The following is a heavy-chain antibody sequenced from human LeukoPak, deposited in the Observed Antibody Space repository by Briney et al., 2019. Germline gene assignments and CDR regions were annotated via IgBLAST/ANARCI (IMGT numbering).Heavy chain of an antibody. Sequence: GGSLRLSCAAAGFTFSDYGMNWVRQAPGKGLEWVSRINSDGSSTSYADSVKGRFTISRDNAKNTLYLQMNSLRAEDTAVYYCARVGSSSAFDYWGQGTLVTVSS. D-gene: IGHD6-6*01. CDR3: ARVGSSSAFDY. J-gene: IGHJ4*02. V-gene: IGHV3-74*01. CDR2: INSDGSST. CDR1: GFTFSDYG.